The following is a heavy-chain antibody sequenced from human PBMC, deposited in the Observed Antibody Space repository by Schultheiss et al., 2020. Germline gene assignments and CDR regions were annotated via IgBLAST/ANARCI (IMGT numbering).Heavy chain of an antibody. CDR3: ARQGYSSGWYLAPFDY. Sequence: VESLQISCKGSGYSFTSYWIGWVRQMPGKGLEWMGIIYPGDSDTRYSPSFQGQVTISADKSISTAYLQWSSLKASDTAMYYCARQGYSSGWYLAPFDYWGQGNLGTVSS. J-gene: IGHJ4*02. D-gene: IGHD6-19*01. V-gene: IGHV5-51*01. CDR2: IYPGDSDT. CDR1: GYSFTSYW.